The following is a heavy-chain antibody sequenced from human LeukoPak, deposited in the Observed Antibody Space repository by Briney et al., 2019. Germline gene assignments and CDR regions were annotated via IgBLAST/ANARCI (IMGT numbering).Heavy chain of an antibody. V-gene: IGHV4-31*03. Sequence: PSQTLSLTCTVSGGPISSDDYYWSCIRQHQGKGLEWIGYFYYSWSPYYKPSPKSRVTISVDTSKNQFSLKLSSVTAADTAVYYCARGANWFDPWGQGTIVTVSS. CDR2: FYYSWSP. J-gene: IGHJ5*02. CDR3: ARGANWFDP. CDR1: GGPISSDDYY.